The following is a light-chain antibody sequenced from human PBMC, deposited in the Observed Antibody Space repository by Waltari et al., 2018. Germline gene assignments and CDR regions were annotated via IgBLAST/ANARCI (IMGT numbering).Light chain of an antibody. CDR2: AAS. Sequence: DIQMTQSPSSLSASVGDTVTVTCRASQNIRTPLNWYQQKPATAPKLLIYAASTLHRGVPSRFSGSGSGTDFTLTISSLQAEDVAVYYCQQYLTSSWTFGQGTKVEIK. V-gene: IGKV1-39*01. J-gene: IGKJ1*01. CDR3: QQYLTSSWT. CDR1: QNIRTP.